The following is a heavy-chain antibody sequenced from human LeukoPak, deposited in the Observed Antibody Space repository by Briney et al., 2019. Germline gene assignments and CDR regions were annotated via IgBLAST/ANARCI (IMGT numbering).Heavy chain of an antibody. CDR1: GYTFTSYG. J-gene: IGHJ5*02. Sequence: GASVKVSCKASGYTFTSYGISWVRQAPGQGLEWMGWISAYNGNTNYAQKLQGRVTMTTDTSTSTAYMELSSLRSEDTAVYYCARGRRGYCSSTSCTPDNWFDPWGQGTLVTVSS. CDR2: ISAYNGNT. V-gene: IGHV1-18*01. CDR3: ARGRRGYCSSTSCTPDNWFDP. D-gene: IGHD2-2*01.